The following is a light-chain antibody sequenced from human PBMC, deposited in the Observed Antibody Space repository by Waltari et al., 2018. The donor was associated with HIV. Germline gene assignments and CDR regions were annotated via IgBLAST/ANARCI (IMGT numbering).Light chain of an antibody. CDR2: DGA. J-gene: IGKJ4*01. CDR3: QQRRDWPLT. Sequence: EILLAQSPVTLSLSQGESATLFCRANQSLSGYLAWYQQKPGQAPRPLIYDGANRATGVPARFSGSRSETDFTLTISCLEPRDFAVYYCQQRRDWPLTFGGGTKVDIK. CDR1: QSLSGY. V-gene: IGKV3-11*01.